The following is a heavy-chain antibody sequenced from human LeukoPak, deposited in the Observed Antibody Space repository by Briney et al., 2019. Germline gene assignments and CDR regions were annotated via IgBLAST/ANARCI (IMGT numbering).Heavy chain of an antibody. Sequence: PSETLSLTCTVSGGSISTDHYYWAWIRQPPGKGLEWVASIYYTGATYYNLSLKSRLTISIDTSNNQFSLTLSSVRAADTAVYYCAIGYTTGSDYWGQGTLVTVSS. CDR3: AIGYTTGSDY. CDR2: IYYTGAT. CDR1: GGSISTDHYY. D-gene: IGHD1-1*01. V-gene: IGHV4-39*01. J-gene: IGHJ4*02.